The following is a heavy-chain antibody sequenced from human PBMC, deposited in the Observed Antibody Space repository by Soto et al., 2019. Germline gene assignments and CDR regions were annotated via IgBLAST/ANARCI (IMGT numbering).Heavy chain of an antibody. J-gene: IGHJ4*02. CDR2: ISSSSDST. V-gene: IGHV3-11*06. CDR3: ARGGVKGTTSRGQVYN. Sequence: QVQVVESGGGLVKPGGSLRLSCAASGFTFSDYYMSWIRQAPGKGLEWVSFISSSSDSTKYADSVKGRFTISRDNAKNSLCLQLNSLRAEDTAVYYCARGGVKGTTSRGQVYNWGQGTRVTVSS. D-gene: IGHD1-7*01. CDR1: GFTFSDYY.